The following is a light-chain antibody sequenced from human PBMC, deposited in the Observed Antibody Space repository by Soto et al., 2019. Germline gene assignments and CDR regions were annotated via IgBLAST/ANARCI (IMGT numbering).Light chain of an antibody. CDR3: QQYNNWPPFGV. CDR1: QSISYN. Sequence: EVVMTQSPATLSVSPGERATLSCRASQSISYNLVWYQQRPGQAPRLLIYGASTRATGIPARFSGSGSGTEFTLTISSLQSEDFAVYYCQQYNNWPPFGVFGGGTKVEIK. J-gene: IGKJ4*01. V-gene: IGKV3-15*01. CDR2: GAS.